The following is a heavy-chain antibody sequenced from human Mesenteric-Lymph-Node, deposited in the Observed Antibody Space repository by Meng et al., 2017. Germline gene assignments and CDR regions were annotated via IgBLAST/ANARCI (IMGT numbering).Heavy chain of an antibody. CDR3: AKERGSYYYGSGSHDY. D-gene: IGHD3-10*01. V-gene: IGHV3-23*01. J-gene: IGHJ4*02. Sequence: GESLKISCAASGFTFSSYSMSWVRQAPGKGLEWGSTITGSATNTYYADSVKGRFTISRDNSKNAVNLQMNSLRGEDTAVYYWAKERGSYYYGSGSHDYWGQGTLVTVSS. CDR2: ITGSATNT. CDR1: GFTFSSYS.